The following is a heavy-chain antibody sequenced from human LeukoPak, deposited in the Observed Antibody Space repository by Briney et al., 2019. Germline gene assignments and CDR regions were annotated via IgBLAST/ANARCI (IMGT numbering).Heavy chain of an antibody. CDR3: ARGTTKGGSYNPFDY. V-gene: IGHV1-8*01. Sequence: ASVKVSCKTSGYTFRSSGINWVRQATGQGLEWMGWMNPNSGNTGYAQKFQGRVTITRNTSISTAYMELGSLRSEDTAVYYCARGTTKGGSYNPFDYWGQGTLVTVSS. CDR2: MNPNSGNT. CDR1: GYTFRSSG. J-gene: IGHJ4*02. D-gene: IGHD1-26*01.